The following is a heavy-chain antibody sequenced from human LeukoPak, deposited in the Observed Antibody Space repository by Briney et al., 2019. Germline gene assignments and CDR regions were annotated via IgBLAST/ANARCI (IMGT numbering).Heavy chain of an antibody. Sequence: PGGSLRLSCAASGFTFSSYAMSWVRQAPGKGLEWVSAISGSGGSTYYADSVKGRFTISRDNSKNTLYLQMNSLRAEDTAVYHCAKDKGSGSYFDYWGQGTLVTVSS. CDR1: GFTFSSYA. J-gene: IGHJ4*02. CDR3: AKDKGSGSYFDY. CDR2: ISGSGGST. D-gene: IGHD3-22*01. V-gene: IGHV3-23*01.